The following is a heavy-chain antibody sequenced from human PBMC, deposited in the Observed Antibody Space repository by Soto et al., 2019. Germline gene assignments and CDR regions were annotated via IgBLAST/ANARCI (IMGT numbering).Heavy chain of an antibody. J-gene: IGHJ6*02. D-gene: IGHD6-13*01. CDR3: ARELTGYSRSPLYYYYGMDV. CDR2: MGGSGRST. V-gene: IGHV3-23*01. Sequence: VGSLRLSCVASGFTFSSYAMTCVRQAPGKGLEWVSSMGGSGRSTYYTDSVKGRFTISRDNSKNTLYLQMNSLRAEDTAVYYCARELTGYSRSPLYYYYGMDVWGQGTTVTVSS. CDR1: GFTFSSYA.